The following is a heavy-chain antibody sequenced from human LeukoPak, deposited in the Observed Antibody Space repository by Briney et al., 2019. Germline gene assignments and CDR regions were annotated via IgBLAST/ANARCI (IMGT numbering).Heavy chain of an antibody. D-gene: IGHD5-12*01. CDR3: AKDLSGYAPL. Sequence: PGGSLRLSCAASGFTFSSYGMHWVRQAPGKGLEWVAVISYDGSNKYYADSVKGRFTISRDNSKNTLYLQMNSLRAEDTAVYYCAKDLSGYAPLWGQGTLVTVSS. CDR2: ISYDGSNK. CDR1: GFTFSSYG. J-gene: IGHJ4*02. V-gene: IGHV3-30*18.